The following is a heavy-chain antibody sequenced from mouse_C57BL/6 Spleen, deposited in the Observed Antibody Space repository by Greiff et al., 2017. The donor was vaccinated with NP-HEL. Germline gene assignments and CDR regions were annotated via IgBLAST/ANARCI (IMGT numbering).Heavy chain of an antibody. Sequence: VQLRQSGPELVKPGASVKISCKASGYSFTSYYLHWVKQRPGQGLEWIGWIYPGSGNTKYNEKFKGKATLTADTSSSTAYMQLSSLTSEDSAVYYCARGNWVNDFDYWGQGTTLTVSS. CDR3: ARGNWVNDFDY. CDR1: GYSFTSYY. CDR2: IYPGSGNT. D-gene: IGHD4-1*01. V-gene: IGHV1-66*01. J-gene: IGHJ2*01.